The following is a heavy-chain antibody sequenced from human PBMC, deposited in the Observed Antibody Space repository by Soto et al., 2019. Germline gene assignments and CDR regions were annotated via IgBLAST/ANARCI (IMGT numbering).Heavy chain of an antibody. Sequence: GGSLRLSCAASGFTFSSYWMTWFRQAPGKGLEWVANIKHDGSQKYYVDSVKGRFTISRDNAKNSLYLQMNSLRAEDTAVYYCARGDYGDYVGEAFDIWGQGTMVTVSS. D-gene: IGHD4-17*01. J-gene: IGHJ3*02. CDR1: GFTFSSYW. V-gene: IGHV3-7*01. CDR2: IKHDGSQK. CDR3: ARGDYGDYVGEAFDI.